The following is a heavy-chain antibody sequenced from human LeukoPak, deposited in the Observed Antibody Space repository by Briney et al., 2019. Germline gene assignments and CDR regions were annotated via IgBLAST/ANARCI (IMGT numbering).Heavy chain of an antibody. J-gene: IGHJ3*02. Sequence: SGTLSLTCAVSGGSISTNNWWTWVRQPPGQGLGRIGEIHHSGSTDYNPSLKSRVTISPDKSKNQFSLTLTSVTAADTAVYFCARAPLSGTYYTDAFDIWGQGPMVTVSS. D-gene: IGHD1-26*01. CDR2: IHHSGST. CDR3: ARAPLSGTYYTDAFDI. CDR1: GGSISTNNW. V-gene: IGHV4-4*02.